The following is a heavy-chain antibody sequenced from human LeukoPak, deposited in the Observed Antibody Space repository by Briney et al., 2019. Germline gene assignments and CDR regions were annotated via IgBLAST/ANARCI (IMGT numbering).Heavy chain of an antibody. CDR1: GFTFSSYA. CDR2: ISYDGSNK. CDR3: AKAKSRFGESYYFDY. D-gene: IGHD3-10*01. J-gene: IGHJ4*02. V-gene: IGHV3-30*04. Sequence: GGSLRLSCAASGFTFSSYAMHWVRQAPGKGLEWVAVISYDGSNKYYADSVKGRFTISRDNSKNTLYLQMNSLRAEDTAVYYCAKAKSRFGESYYFDYWGQGTLVTVSS.